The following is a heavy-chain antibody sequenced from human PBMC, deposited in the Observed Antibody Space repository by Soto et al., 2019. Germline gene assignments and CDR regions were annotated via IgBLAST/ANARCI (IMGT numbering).Heavy chain of an antibody. CDR1: GYTFTSYG. V-gene: IGHV1-18*01. CDR3: ARRSYRDMDV. D-gene: IGHD3-10*01. Sequence: QVQLVQSGAEVKKPGASVKVSCKASGYTFTSYGISWVRQAPGQGLEWMGWISAYNGDTNYAQNLQGRVSKTTDPSTSTASMEVRNLRSDDTAVYYCARRSYRDMDVWGQGTTVTVSS. CDR2: ISAYNGDT. J-gene: IGHJ6*02.